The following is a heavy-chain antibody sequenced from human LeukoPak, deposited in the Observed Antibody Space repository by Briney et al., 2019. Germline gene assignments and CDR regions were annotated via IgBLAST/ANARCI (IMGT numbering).Heavy chain of an antibody. V-gene: IGHV1-46*01. Sequence: ASVKVSCKASGYTFTNYYLHWVRQAPGQGLAWMGIINPSGDTTMYVEKFQGRVTMTRDTSASTVYMELSSLRSEDTAVYYCARGGYSESFYNPRSYGMDVWGQGTTVIVSS. D-gene: IGHD3-10*01. J-gene: IGHJ6*02. CDR3: ARGGYSESFYNPRSYGMDV. CDR2: INPSGDTT. CDR1: GYTFTNYY.